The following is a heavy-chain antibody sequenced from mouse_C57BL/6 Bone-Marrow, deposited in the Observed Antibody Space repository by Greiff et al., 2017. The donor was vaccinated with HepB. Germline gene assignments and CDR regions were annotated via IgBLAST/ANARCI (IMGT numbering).Heavy chain of an antibody. CDR3: ARLPQYYGSSYLFAY. CDR2: ILPGSGST. Sequence: VKLQQSGAELMKPGASVKLSCKATGYTFTGYWIEWVKQRPGHGLEWIGEILPGSGSTNYNEKFKGKATFTADTSSNTAYMQLSSLTTEDSAIYYCARLPQYYGSSYLFAYWGQGTLVTVSA. D-gene: IGHD1-1*01. V-gene: IGHV1-9*01. CDR1: GYTFTGYW. J-gene: IGHJ3*01.